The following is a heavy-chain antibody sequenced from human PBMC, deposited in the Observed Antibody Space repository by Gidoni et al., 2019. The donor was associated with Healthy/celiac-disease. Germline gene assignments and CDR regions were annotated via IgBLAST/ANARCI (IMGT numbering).Heavy chain of an antibody. CDR3: ARAENVQEGNSSSRGWFDP. CDR1: SYA. D-gene: IGHD6-6*01. V-gene: IGHV1-69*01. CDR2: IIPIFGTA. J-gene: IGHJ5*02. Sequence: SYAISWVRQAPGQGLEWMGGIIPIFGTANYAQKFQGRVTITADGSTSTAYMELSSLRSEDTAVYYCARAENVQEGNSSSRGWFDPWGQGTLVTVSS.